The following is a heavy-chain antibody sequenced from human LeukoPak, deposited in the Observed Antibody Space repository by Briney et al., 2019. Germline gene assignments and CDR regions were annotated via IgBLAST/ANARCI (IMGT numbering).Heavy chain of an antibody. D-gene: IGHD4-11*01. CDR1: GFTFGDYA. J-gene: IGHJ4*02. V-gene: IGHV3-49*03. CDR3: TRGDYINYDY. Sequence: GGSLRLSCTASGFTFGDYAMSWFRQAPGKGLEWVGFIRNRPNGGTTEYAASVKGRFTISRDDSKSIAYLQMNSLKIEDTAVYYCTRGDYINYDYWGQGTLVTVSA. CDR2: IRNRPNGGTT.